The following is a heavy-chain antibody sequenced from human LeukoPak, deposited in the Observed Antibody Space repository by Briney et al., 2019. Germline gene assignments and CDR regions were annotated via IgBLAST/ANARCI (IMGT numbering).Heavy chain of an antibody. CDR1: GFTFDDYA. J-gene: IGHJ5*02. D-gene: IGHD4-17*01. V-gene: IGHV3-9*01. CDR3: TRGATVTTAYGFDP. Sequence: SLRLSCAASGFTFDDYAMHWVRQSPGKGLEWVSGSSWNTGIIGYADSVKGRFAISRDNAKNSLYLQMNSLRGEDTAFYYCTRGATVTTAYGFDPWGQGTLVTVSS. CDR2: SSWNTGII.